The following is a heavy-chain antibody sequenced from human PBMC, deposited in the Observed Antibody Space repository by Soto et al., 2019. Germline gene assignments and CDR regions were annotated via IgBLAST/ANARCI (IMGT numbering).Heavy chain of an antibody. CDR1: GYNFVSNH. Sequence: QVQLVQSGAAVREPGASVKVSCKTSGYNFVSNHIHWVRQTPAQGLEWMGIINPIDGSISYAQKFRGRVTVTRDTPTSSVYMELRGLTPAVTAVYFCARDLFGSWPIDYWGPGTLVTVSS. CDR3: ARDLFGSWPIDY. J-gene: IGHJ4*02. V-gene: IGHV1-46*01. CDR2: INPIDGSI. D-gene: IGHD6-13*01.